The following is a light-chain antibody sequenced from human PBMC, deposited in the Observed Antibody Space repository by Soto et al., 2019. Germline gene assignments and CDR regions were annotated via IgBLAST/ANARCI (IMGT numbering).Light chain of an antibody. V-gene: IGKV1-5*01. CDR1: QTINNW. CDR2: DVS. J-gene: IGKJ1*01. Sequence: DIQMTQSPSTLSASVGDRVTITCRASQTINNWLAWYQQKPGKAPQVLIYDVSTLGSGVPSRFSGSGSGTDFTLTISGLQPDDLGTYYCQKYNTFWTFGQGTKVDIK. CDR3: QKYNTFWT.